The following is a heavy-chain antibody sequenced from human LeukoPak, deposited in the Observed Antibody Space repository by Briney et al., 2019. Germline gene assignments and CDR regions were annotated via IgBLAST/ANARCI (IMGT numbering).Heavy chain of an antibody. CDR1: GGSISSGGYY. CDR2: IYYSGST. J-gene: IGHJ4*02. D-gene: IGHD3-22*01. Sequence: SETLSLTCTVSGGSISSGGYYWSWIRQHPGKGLEWIGYIYYSGSTYYNPSLKSRVTISVDTSKNQFPLKLSSVTAADTAVYYCARTSYYYDSSVVDYWGQGTLVTVSS. CDR3: ARTSYYYDSSVVDY. V-gene: IGHV4-31*03.